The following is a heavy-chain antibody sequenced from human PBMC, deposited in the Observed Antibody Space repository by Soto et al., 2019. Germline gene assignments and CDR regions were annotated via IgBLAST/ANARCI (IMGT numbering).Heavy chain of an antibody. V-gene: IGHV3-23*01. CDR3: AKDAYLSGLGY. Sequence: EVQLLESGGGLVQPGGSLRLSCAASGFTFSSYAMNWVRQAPGKGLEWVSFISDSGKNTYYADSVKGRFTISRDNSKNTLYLQMNSLRAEDSAVYYCAKDAYLSGLGYWGQGTLVTVSS. J-gene: IGHJ4*02. CDR1: GFTFSSYA. CDR2: ISDSGKNT. D-gene: IGHD2-15*01.